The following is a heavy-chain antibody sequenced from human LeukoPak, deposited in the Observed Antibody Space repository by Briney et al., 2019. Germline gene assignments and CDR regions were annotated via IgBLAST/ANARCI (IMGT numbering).Heavy chain of an antibody. CDR1: GFTFSNYW. V-gene: IGHV3-74*01. CDR2: INSDGSST. J-gene: IGHJ5*02. CDR3: AGGYCSGGSCSAGWFDP. Sequence: GGSLRLSCAASGFTFSNYWVHWVRQAPGKGLVWVSRINSDGSSTSYADSVKGRFTISRDNAKNTLYLQMNSLRAEDTAVYYCAGGYCSGGSCSAGWFDPWGQGTLVTVSS. D-gene: IGHD2-15*01.